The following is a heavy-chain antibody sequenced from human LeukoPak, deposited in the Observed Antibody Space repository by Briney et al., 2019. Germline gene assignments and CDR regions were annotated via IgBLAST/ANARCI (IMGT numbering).Heavy chain of an antibody. CDR1: GGSISSYY. V-gene: IGHV4-59*01. Sequence: PSETLSLTCTVSGGSISSYYWSWIRQPPGKGPEWIGYIYYSGSTNYNPSLKSRVTISVDTSKNQFSLKLSSVTAADTAVYYCARGVTMVRGAYDYWGQGTLVTVSS. CDR2: IYYSGST. J-gene: IGHJ4*02. CDR3: ARGVTMVRGAYDY. D-gene: IGHD3-10*01.